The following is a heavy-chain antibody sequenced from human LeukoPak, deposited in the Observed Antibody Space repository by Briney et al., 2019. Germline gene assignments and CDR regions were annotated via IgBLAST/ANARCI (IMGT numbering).Heavy chain of an antibody. CDR3: ARRDLGEPLTSIPGAFDI. D-gene: IGHD3-10*01. V-gene: IGHV3-11*01. CDR1: GFTFSDYY. CDR2: ISSSASTI. Sequence: GGSLRLSCAASGFTFSDYYMSWIRQAPGKGLECVSYISSSASTIYYADSVKGRFTISRDNAKNSLYLQMNSLRAEDTAVYYCARRDLGEPLTSIPGAFDIWGQGTMVTFSS. J-gene: IGHJ3*02.